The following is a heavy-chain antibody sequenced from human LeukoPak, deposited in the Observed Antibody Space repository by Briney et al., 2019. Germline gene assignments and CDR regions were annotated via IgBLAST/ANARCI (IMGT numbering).Heavy chain of an antibody. J-gene: IGHJ3*02. CDR1: LVIPCVYV. V-gene: IGHV3-23*01. CDR3: ASRTDYYDTSGPAFYI. CDR2: IIGSGANT. D-gene: IGHD3-22*01. Sequence: GGSLRLSCAPSLVIPCVYVITRGPHAPGRGLGCVSDIIGSGANTYFADSVKGRSTISRDNSKNTVYLQMDSMRPEDTAVYYCASRTDYYDTSGPAFYIWGQGTMVTVSS.